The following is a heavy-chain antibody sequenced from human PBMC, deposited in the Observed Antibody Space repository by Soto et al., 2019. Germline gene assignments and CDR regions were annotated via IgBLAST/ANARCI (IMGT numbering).Heavy chain of an antibody. D-gene: IGHD6-13*01. Sequence: PGVSQRVSCGAAGFPFSSYDVHWVRQTTGKGLEWVSAIGTAGDTYYPGSVKGRFTISRENAKNSLYLQMNSLRAEDTAVYYCARGSTVAAAGNNNWFDPWGQGTLVTVSS. CDR3: ARGSTVAAAGNNNWFDP. CDR1: GFPFSSYD. J-gene: IGHJ5*02. V-gene: IGHV3-13*01. CDR2: IGTAGDT.